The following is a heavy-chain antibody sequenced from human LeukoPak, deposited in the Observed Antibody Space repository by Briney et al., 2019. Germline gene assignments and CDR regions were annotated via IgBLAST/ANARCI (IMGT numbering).Heavy chain of an antibody. Sequence: VRQXPGQGLEWMGIINPSGGSTSYAQKFQGRVTMTRDTSTSTVYMELSSLRSEDTAVYYCARTAARRFDYWGQGTLVTVSS. CDR3: ARTAARRFDY. CDR2: INPSGGST. V-gene: IGHV1-46*01. J-gene: IGHJ4*02. D-gene: IGHD6-6*01.